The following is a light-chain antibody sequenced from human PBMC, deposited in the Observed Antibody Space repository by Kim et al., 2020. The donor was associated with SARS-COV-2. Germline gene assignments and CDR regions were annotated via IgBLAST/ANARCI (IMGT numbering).Light chain of an antibody. CDR2: EVT. CDR3: CSHASGSNWV. V-gene: IGLV2-23*02. J-gene: IGLJ3*02. CDR1: SSGIGSWDL. Sequence: GQSTAHSGTGTSSGIGSWDLDACYQQRTGKDPKLMVYEVTKRPSGVSNRFSGARTGNTASLTISGLQAENEADYYCCSHASGSNWVFGGGTQLTVL.